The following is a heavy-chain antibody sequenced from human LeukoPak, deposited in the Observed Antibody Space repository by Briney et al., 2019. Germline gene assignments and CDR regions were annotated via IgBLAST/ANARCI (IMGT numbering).Heavy chain of an antibody. V-gene: IGHV3-30*18. D-gene: IGHD3-16*01. CDR2: ISYDGSNQ. J-gene: IGHJ3*02. Sequence: GSLRLSCAASGFTFSSYGMHWVRQAPGKGLEWVAVISYDGSNQYYADSVKGRFTISRDNSKNTLYLQMNSLRAEDTAVYYCAKDKGGGYGNDGFDIWGRGTMVTVSS. CDR1: GFTFSSYG. CDR3: AKDKGGGYGNDGFDI.